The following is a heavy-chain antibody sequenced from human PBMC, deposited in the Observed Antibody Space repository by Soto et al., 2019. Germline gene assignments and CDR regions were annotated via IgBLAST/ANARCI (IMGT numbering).Heavy chain of an antibody. D-gene: IGHD5-12*01. J-gene: IGHJ3*02. V-gene: IGHV1-69*08. Sequence: QVQLVQSGAEVKKPGSSVKVSCKASGGTFSSYTISWVRQAPGQGLEWMGRIIPILGIANYAQKFQGRVTITADKSTSTDYMELSSLRSEDTAVYYCARDGEMATGGAFDIWGQGAMVTVSS. CDR1: GGTFSSYT. CDR3: ARDGEMATGGAFDI. CDR2: IIPILGIA.